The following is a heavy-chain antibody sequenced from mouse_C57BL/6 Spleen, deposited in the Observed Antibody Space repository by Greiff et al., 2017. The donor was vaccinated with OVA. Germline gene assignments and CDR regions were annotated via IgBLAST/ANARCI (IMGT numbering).Heavy chain of an antibody. CDR1: GFTFSSYA. CDR2: ISDGGSYT. Sequence: DVMLVESGGGLVKPGGSLKLSCAASGFTFSSYAMSWVRQTPEKRLEWVATISDGGSYTYYPDNVKGRFTISRDNAKNNLYLQMSHLKSEDTAMYYCARDSQATPFDYWGQGTTLTVSS. J-gene: IGHJ2*01. CDR3: ARDSQATPFDY. D-gene: IGHD3-2*02. V-gene: IGHV5-4*01.